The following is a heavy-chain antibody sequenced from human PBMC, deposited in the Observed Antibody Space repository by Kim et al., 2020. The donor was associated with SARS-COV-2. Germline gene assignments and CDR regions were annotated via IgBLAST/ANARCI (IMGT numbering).Heavy chain of an antibody. CDR3: ASPTTSSTSLPGY. Sequence: GGSLRLSCAASGFTFSDYNMNWVRQAPGKGLEWVSYISSSGSNIYYAGSVKGRFTISRDNAKKSLYLQMNSLRAEDTAVYFCASPTTSSTSLPGYWGQGTLVTVSS. D-gene: IGHD6-6*01. J-gene: IGHJ4*02. CDR1: GFTFSDYN. V-gene: IGHV3-48*03. CDR2: ISSSGSNI.